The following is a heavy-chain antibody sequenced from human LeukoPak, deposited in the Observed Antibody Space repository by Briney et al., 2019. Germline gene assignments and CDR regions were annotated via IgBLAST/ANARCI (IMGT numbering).Heavy chain of an antibody. CDR3: AREPPEERLGWNGFDY. Sequence: GGSLRLSCAASGFTFSNYGMHWVRQAPGKGLEWVAFTRYDGSDKYYADSVKGRFTISRDNSKNTLYLQMNSLRAEDTAVYYCAREPPEERLGWNGFDYWGQGTLVTVSS. J-gene: IGHJ4*02. V-gene: IGHV3-30*02. CDR1: GFTFSNYG. D-gene: IGHD1-14*01. CDR2: TRYDGSDK.